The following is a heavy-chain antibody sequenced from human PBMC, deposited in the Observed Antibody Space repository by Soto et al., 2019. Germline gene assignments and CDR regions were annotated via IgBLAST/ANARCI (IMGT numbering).Heavy chain of an antibody. D-gene: IGHD2-15*01. CDR1: GGSISSGDYY. J-gene: IGHJ2*01. V-gene: IGHV4-30-4*01. Sequence: SETLCLTCTVSGGSISSGDYYWSWIRQPPGKGLEWIGYIYYSGSTYYNPSLKSRVTISVDTSKNQFSLKLSSVTAADTAVYYCARRGGCSGGSCYSYWYFDLWGRGTLVTVSS. CDR2: IYYSGST. CDR3: ARRGGCSGGSCYSYWYFDL.